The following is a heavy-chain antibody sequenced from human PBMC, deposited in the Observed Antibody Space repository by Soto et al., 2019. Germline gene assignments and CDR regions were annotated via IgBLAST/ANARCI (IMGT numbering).Heavy chain of an antibody. CDR1: GFTFSSYA. V-gene: IGHV3-30*01. Sequence: GGSLRLSCAASGFTFSSYAIHWVRQAPGKGLQWVALISFDGDNKYYADSVKGRFTISRDNSKNTLYLQMNSLRTEDTAVYYCARDLFGAAAGPFDYWGQGTLVTVSS. J-gene: IGHJ4*02. CDR2: ISFDGDNK. CDR3: ARDLFGAAAGPFDY. D-gene: IGHD6-13*01.